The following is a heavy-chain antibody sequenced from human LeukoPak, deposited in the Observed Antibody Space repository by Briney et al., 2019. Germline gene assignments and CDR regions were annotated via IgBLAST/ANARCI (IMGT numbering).Heavy chain of an antibody. CDR2: IIPVLGIA. CDR3: ARSRGYSSGWFDY. Sequence: VASVKVSCKASGGTFSSYGINWVRQAPGQGLEWMGRIIPVLGIANYAQRSQGRVTITADKSTSTSYMELSSLRSEDTAVYYCARSRGYSSGWFDYWGHGTLVTVSS. V-gene: IGHV1-69*04. D-gene: IGHD6-19*01. CDR1: GGTFSSYG. J-gene: IGHJ5*01.